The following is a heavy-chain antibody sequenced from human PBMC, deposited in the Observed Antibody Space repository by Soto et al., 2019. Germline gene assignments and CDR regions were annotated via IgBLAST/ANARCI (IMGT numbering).Heavy chain of an antibody. CDR3: AREGLGGTKHFDL. D-gene: IGHD1-7*01. J-gene: IGHJ4*02. CDR1: GYTFTAYY. Sequence: ASVKVSCKASGYTFTAYYIQWVRQAPGQGLEWMAWINSKNGDTESAQKFQGRVTVTRDTSSTTVYMELSSMTYDDTAVYYCAREGLGGTKHFDLCGQGSLVTVAS. CDR2: INSKNGDT. V-gene: IGHV1-2*02.